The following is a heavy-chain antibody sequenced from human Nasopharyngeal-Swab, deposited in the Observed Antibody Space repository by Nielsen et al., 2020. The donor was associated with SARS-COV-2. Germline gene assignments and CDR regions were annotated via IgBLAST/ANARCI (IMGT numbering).Heavy chain of an antibody. Sequence: GESLKISCAASGFTFSSYAMSWVRQAPGQGLEWVSAISGSGGSTYYADSVKGRFTISRDNSKNTLYLQMNSLRAEDTAVYYCAKDHYYGSGSYYDWFDPWGQGTLVTVSS. CDR3: AKDHYYGSGSYYDWFDP. J-gene: IGHJ5*02. CDR1: GFTFSSYA. CDR2: ISGSGGST. V-gene: IGHV3-23*01. D-gene: IGHD3-10*01.